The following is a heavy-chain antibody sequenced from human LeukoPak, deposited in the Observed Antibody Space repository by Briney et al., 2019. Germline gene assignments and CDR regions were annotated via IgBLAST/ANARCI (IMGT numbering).Heavy chain of an antibody. J-gene: IGHJ3*02. CDR2: IIPILDII. Sequence: GASVKVSCKAFGGTFSNYGISWVRQAPGQGLEWMGRIIPILDIINYAQKFQGRVTITADKSTSTAYMELSSLRSEDTAVYYCARRKSYDILTGYTIDAFDIWGQGTMVTVSS. D-gene: IGHD3-9*01. V-gene: IGHV1-69*04. CDR1: GGTFSNYG. CDR3: ARRKSYDILTGYTIDAFDI.